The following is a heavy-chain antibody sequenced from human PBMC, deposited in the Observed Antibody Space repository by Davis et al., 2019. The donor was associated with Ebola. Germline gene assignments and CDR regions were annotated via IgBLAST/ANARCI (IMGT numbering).Heavy chain of an antibody. Sequence: GGSLRLSCAASGFTVSSNYMSWVRQAPGKGLEWVSVIYSGGSTYYADSVKGRFTISRDNSKNTLYLQMNSLRAEDTAVYYCARARSSPWSGYFDYWGQGTLVTVSS. J-gene: IGHJ4*02. CDR3: ARARSSPWSGYFDY. CDR2: IYSGGST. D-gene: IGHD6-13*01. CDR1: GFTVSSNY. V-gene: IGHV3-53*05.